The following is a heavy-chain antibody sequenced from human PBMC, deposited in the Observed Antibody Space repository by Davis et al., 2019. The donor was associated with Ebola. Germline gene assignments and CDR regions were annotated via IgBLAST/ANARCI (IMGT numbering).Heavy chain of an antibody. D-gene: IGHD2/OR15-2a*01. CDR3: AKDNRNIWSEV. CDR2: SGTSADT. Sequence: GGSLRLSCSASGFIFTTSVMSCVRLAPGKGLEWVSTSGTSADTYYADSVKGRFTISRDNSKNTLYLQMNGLRVEDTAIYYCAKDNRNIWSEVWGQGTMVTVSS. CDR1: GFIFTTSV. J-gene: IGHJ3*01. V-gene: IGHV3-23*01.